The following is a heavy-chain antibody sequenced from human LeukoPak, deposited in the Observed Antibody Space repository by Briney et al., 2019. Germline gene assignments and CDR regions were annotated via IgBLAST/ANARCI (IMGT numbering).Heavy chain of an antibody. CDR1: GGSISSYY. Sequence: SETLSLTCTVSGGSISSYYWSWIRQPPGKGLEWIGYIYDSGNTNNNPSLKSRVTISVDTSKNQFSLKLSSVTAADTAVYYCARQGTVTTPRVYYYYYYMDVWGKGTTVTVSS. CDR2: IYDSGNT. J-gene: IGHJ6*03. V-gene: IGHV4-59*08. CDR3: ARQGTVTTPRVYYYYYYMDV. D-gene: IGHD1-1*01.